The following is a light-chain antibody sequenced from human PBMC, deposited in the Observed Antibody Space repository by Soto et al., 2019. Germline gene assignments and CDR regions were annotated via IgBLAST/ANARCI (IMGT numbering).Light chain of an antibody. CDR3: MQGTHWPLT. CDR1: QSLVYTDGNTY. V-gene: IGKV2-30*01. CDR2: RVS. Sequence: DVVMTQSPLSLPVTLGQPASISCRSSQSLVYTDGNTYLSWFQQRPGQSPRRLIYRVSNRDSGVPDRFSGSGSGTDFTXKXXXXXXXXXXXYXCMQGTHWPLTFGGGTKVDIK. J-gene: IGKJ4*01.